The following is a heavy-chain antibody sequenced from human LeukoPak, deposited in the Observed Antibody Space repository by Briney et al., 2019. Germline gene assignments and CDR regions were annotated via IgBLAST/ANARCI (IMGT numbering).Heavy chain of an antibody. V-gene: IGHV3-48*03. CDR1: GFTFSSYE. D-gene: IGHD3-22*01. CDR2: ISSSGSTI. CDR3: ARDATYYYDSSGSGRVRPIYYYYYMDV. Sequence: HPGGSLRLSCAASGFTFSSYEMNWVRQAPGKGLEWVSYISSSGSTIYYADSVKGRFTIPRDNAKNSLYLQMNSLRAEDKAVYCCARDATYYYDSSGSGRVRPIYYYYYMDVWGKGTTVTVSS. J-gene: IGHJ6*03.